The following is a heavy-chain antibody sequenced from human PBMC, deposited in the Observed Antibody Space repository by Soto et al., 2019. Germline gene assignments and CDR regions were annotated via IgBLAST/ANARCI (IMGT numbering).Heavy chain of an antibody. V-gene: IGHV4-31*03. D-gene: IGHD4-17*01. CDR1: GGSISSGCYY. Sequence: PLSLTCTVSGGSISSGCYYWSWIRQHPGKGLEWIGYIYYSGSTYYNPSLKSRVTISVDTSKNQFSLKLSSVTAADTAVYYCARGEAFYGPFDYWGQGTLVTVS. J-gene: IGHJ4*02. CDR2: IYYSGST. CDR3: ARGEAFYGPFDY.